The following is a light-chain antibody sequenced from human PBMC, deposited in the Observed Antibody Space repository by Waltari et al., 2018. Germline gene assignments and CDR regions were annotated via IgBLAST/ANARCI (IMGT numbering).Light chain of an antibody. CDR2: SNN. Sequence: QSVLPQPPSASGTPGQRVPISCSGSSSTLGSHTVNWYQQLPGTAPKLLIYSNNQRPSGGPDRFSGSKSGTSASLAISGLQSEDEADYYCAAWDDSLNGHVVFGGGTKLTVL. CDR3: AAWDDSLNGHVV. CDR1: SSTLGSHT. V-gene: IGLV1-44*01. J-gene: IGLJ2*01.